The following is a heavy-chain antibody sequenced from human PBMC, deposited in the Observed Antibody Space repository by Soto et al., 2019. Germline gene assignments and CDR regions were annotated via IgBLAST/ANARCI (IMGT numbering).Heavy chain of an antibody. Sequence: QVQLVQSGAEVKKPGASVKVSCKASGYTFTNYYMHWVRQAPGQGLEWMGIIDPSGGSTSYAQKFQGRVTMTRDTSTSTVYMEVSSLRSEDTAVYYCARPHNWRLGQNWGQGTLVTVSS. CDR2: IDPSGGST. D-gene: IGHD1-20*01. CDR1: GYTFTNYY. J-gene: IGHJ4*02. V-gene: IGHV1-46*01. CDR3: ARPHNWRLGQN.